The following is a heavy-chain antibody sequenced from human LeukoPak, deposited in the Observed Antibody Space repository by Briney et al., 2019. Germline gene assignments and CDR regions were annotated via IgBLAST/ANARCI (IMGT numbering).Heavy chain of an antibody. J-gene: IGHJ6*02. CDR1: GGSISSYY. CDR3: ARDAKPGGNPYYYYGMDV. D-gene: IGHD4-23*01. V-gene: IGHV4-59*12. Sequence: SETLSLTCTVSGGSISSYYWSWIRQPPGKGLEWIGYIYYSGSTNYNPSLKSRVTISVDTSKNQFSLKLSSVTAADTAVYYCARDAKPGGNPYYYYGMDVWGQGTTVTVSS. CDR2: IYYSGST.